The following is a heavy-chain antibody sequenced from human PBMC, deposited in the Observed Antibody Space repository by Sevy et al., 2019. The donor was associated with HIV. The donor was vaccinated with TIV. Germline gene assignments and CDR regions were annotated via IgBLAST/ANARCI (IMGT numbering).Heavy chain of an antibody. CDR3: ARGYCSSTSCYGYTYYYYGMDV. D-gene: IGHD2-2*01. Sequence: ASVKVSCKASGGTFSSYAISWVRHAPGQGLEWMGGIIPIFGTANYAQKFQGRVTITADESTSTAYMELSSLRSEDTAVYYCARGYCSSTSCYGYTYYYYGMDVWGQGTTVTVSS. CDR1: GGTFSSYA. CDR2: IIPIFGTA. V-gene: IGHV1-69*13. J-gene: IGHJ6*02.